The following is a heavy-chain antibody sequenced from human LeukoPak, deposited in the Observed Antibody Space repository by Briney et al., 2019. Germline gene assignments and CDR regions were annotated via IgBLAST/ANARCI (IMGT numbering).Heavy chain of an antibody. D-gene: IGHD2-2*02. J-gene: IGHJ5*02. Sequence: GASVKVSCKAPGGTFSSYAINWVRQAPGQGLEWMGGIIPIFGTANYAQKFQGRLTITADESTTTAYMELSSLRSEDTAVYYCARSHFIVVVPAAIINWFDPWGQGTLVTVSS. CDR3: ARSHFIVVVPAAIINWFDP. CDR1: GGTFSSYA. V-gene: IGHV1-69*13. CDR2: IIPIFGTA.